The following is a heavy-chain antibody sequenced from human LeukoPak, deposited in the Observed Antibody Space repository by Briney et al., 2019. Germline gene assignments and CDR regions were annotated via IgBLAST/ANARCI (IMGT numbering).Heavy chain of an antibody. CDR1: GGSINSY. Sequence: SETLSLTCIVSGGSINSYWSWIRQPAGKGLEWIGRISGSGTITYNPALQSRLTISIDTSKNQFSLKLNSVTAADTAVYYCAKSNGYGLIDIWGQGTMVTVSS. J-gene: IGHJ3*02. CDR3: AKSNGYGLIDI. D-gene: IGHD3-10*01. V-gene: IGHV4-4*07. CDR2: ISGSGTI.